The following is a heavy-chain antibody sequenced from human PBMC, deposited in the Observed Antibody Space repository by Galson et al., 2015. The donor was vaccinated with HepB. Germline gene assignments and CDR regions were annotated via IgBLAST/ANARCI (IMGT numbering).Heavy chain of an antibody. CDR2: IIPIFGTA. V-gene: IGHV1-69*13. J-gene: IGHJ5*02. CDR3: ARVGYVTKYNWFDP. Sequence: SVKVSCKASGGTFSSYAISWVRQAPGQGLEWMGGIIPIFGTANYAQKFQGRVTITADESTSTAYMELSSLRSEDTAVYYCARVGYVTKYNWFDPWGQGTLVTVSS. CDR1: GGTFSSYA. D-gene: IGHD1-1*01.